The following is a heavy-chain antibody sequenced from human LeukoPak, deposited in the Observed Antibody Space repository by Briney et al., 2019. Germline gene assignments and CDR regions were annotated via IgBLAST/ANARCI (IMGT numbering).Heavy chain of an antibody. Sequence: GGSLRLSGAASGFTVSSNYMSWVRQAPGKGLEWVSVIYSGGSTYYADSVKGRFTISRDNSKNTLYLQMNSLRAEDTAVYYCARGDYGDYPIFWGQGTLVTVSS. CDR2: IYSGGST. V-gene: IGHV3-66*01. D-gene: IGHD4-17*01. CDR1: GFTVSSNY. CDR3: ARGDYGDYPIF. J-gene: IGHJ4*02.